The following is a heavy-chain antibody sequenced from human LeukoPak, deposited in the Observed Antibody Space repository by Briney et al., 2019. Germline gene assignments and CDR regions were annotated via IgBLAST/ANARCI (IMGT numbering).Heavy chain of an antibody. CDR2: TNGATGNT. J-gene: IGHJ4*02. V-gene: IGHV1-3*02. CDR3: ARSPGGNARTWLDY. CDR1: GYTFTNYA. D-gene: IGHD4-23*01. Sequence: ASVKVSCKASGYTFTNYALHWVRQAPGQSLEWMGWTNGATGNTRFSQDFQGRLTITIDTSASTGYVELSSLRSEDTAVFYCARSPGGNARTWLDYWGQGTLVTVSS.